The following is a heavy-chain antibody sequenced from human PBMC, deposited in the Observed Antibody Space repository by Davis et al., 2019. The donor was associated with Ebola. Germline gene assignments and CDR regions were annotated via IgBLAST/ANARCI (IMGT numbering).Heavy chain of an antibody. Sequence: ASVKVSCKASGYIFTDYFLHWVRQAPGQGLEWMGRINPDSGGDTKFAQKFQGRVTITADESTSTAYMELSSLRSEDTAVYYCARAQFPTTSDHWGQGTLVTVSS. J-gene: IGHJ4*02. CDR3: ARAQFPTTSDH. D-gene: IGHD1-1*01. V-gene: IGHV1/OR15-1*04. CDR2: INPDSGGDT. CDR1: GYIFTDYF.